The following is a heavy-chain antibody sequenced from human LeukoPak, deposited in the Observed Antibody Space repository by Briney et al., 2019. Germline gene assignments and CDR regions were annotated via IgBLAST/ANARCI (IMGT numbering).Heavy chain of an antibody. J-gene: IGHJ4*02. D-gene: IGHD7-27*01. Sequence: GGSLRLSCAASGFTFSTYTMYWVRHPPGKRLEWVSIIGNNGGGVHYADSVKGRFTISRDNFKNALYLQMNSLRVEDTAVYYCAIDPNWGTHSWGQGVLVTVSS. CDR1: GFTFSTYT. V-gene: IGHV3-23*01. CDR2: IGNNGGGV. CDR3: AIDPNWGTHS.